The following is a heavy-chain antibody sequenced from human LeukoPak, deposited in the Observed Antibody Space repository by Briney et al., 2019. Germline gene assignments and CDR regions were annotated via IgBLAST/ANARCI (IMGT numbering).Heavy chain of an antibody. CDR2: IKEDGSEK. CDR1: GFTFSNYW. D-gene: IGHD3-16*02. J-gene: IGHJ4*02. CDR3: ARDPPSVWGSYRYYYFDY. V-gene: IGHV3-7*01. Sequence: GGSLRLSCAASGFTFSNYWMSWVRQAPGKGLEWVANIKEDGSEKYYVDSVKGRFTISRDNAKNSLYLQMNSLRAEDTAVYYCARDPPSVWGSYRYYYFDYWGQGTLVTVSS.